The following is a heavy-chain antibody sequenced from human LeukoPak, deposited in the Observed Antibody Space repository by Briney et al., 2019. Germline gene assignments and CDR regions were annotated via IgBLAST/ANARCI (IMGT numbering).Heavy chain of an antibody. CDR2: IIPIFGTS. D-gene: IGHD2-8*01. CDR3: ARRYCTNGVCYHDRGAFDI. V-gene: IGHV1-69*06. Sequence: SVKVSCKASGGTFSNYDISWVRQAPGQGLEWMGGIIPIFGTSNYVQKFQGRVTVIADKSTSTAYMELSSLRSEDTAVYYCARRYCTNGVCYHDRGAFDIWGQGTMVIVSS. CDR1: GGTFSNYD. J-gene: IGHJ3*02.